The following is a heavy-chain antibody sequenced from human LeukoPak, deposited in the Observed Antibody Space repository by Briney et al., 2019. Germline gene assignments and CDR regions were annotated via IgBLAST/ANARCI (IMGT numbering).Heavy chain of an antibody. CDR3: ARDQSRGYGFDY. D-gene: IGHD3-22*01. V-gene: IGHV1-8*02. CDR2: MNPNSGNT. CDR1: GFTFSSYA. Sequence: PGGSLRLFCAASGFTFSSYAMSWVRQAPGKGLEWMGWMNPNSGNTGYAQKFQGRVTMTRSTSIGTAYMELGSLRSEDTAVYYCARDQSRGYGFDYWGQGALVTVSS. J-gene: IGHJ4*02.